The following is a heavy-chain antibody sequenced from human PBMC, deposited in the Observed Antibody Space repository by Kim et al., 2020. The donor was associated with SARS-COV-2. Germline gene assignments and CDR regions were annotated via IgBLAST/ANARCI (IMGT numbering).Heavy chain of an antibody. D-gene: IGHD1-7*01. CDR2: IYYSGTI. Sequence: SETLSLTCAVSGASITSNNWWNWVRQSPGKGLEWIGEIYYSGTINYNPSLKSRVTFSLDKSKNQFSLKLSSVTAADTAMYFCARDLGSITGTTDWGQGTL. CDR3: ARDLGSITGTTD. CDR1: GASITSNNW. V-gene: IGHV4-4*02. J-gene: IGHJ4*02.